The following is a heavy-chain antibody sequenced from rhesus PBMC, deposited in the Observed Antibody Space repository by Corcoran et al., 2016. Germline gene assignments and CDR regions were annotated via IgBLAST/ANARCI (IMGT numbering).Heavy chain of an antibody. CDR2: ISGGSGIT. Sequence: QVQLQESGPGLVKPSETLPLTCVVSGASISSYDWSWIRQSPVKGLEWIGYISGGSGITNYPPSLNSRVAISKDTSKNPFALKVTSVTAPDTAVYYCSRGGNYFDSWGQGVLVPVSS. CDR1: GASISSYD. J-gene: IGHJ4*01. V-gene: IGHV4-165*01. CDR3: SRGGNYFDS.